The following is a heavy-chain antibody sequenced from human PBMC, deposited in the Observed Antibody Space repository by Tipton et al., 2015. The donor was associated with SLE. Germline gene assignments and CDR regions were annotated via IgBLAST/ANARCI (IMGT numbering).Heavy chain of an antibody. CDR2: IYSGGST. V-gene: IGHV3-53*04. J-gene: IGHJ4*02. CDR3: ARGGVYSGYDYAY. CDR1: GFTVSSNY. D-gene: IGHD5-12*01. Sequence: SLRLSCAASGFTVSSNYMSWVRQAPGKGLEWVSVIYSGGSTYYADSVKGRFTISRHNSKNTLYLQMNSLRAEDTAVYYCARGGVYSGYDYAYWGQGTLVTVSS.